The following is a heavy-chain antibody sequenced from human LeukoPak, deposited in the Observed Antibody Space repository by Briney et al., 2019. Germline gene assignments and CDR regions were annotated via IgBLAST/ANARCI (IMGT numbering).Heavy chain of an antibody. Sequence: ASVKVSCKASGYTFTGYYIHWVRQAPGQGLEWMGIINPSGGSTSYAQKFQGRVTMTRDTSTSTVYMELSSLRSEDTAVYYCARGPIITTDPYYFDYWGQGTLVTVSS. D-gene: IGHD3-22*01. CDR2: INPSGGST. CDR3: ARGPIITTDPYYFDY. V-gene: IGHV1-46*01. J-gene: IGHJ4*02. CDR1: GYTFTGYY.